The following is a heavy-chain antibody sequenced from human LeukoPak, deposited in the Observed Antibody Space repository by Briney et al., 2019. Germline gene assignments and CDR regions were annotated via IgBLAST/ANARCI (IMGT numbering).Heavy chain of an antibody. CDR1: GYTFTGYY. Sequence: EASVKVSCKASGYTFTGYYMHWVRQAPGQGLEWMGIINPSGGSTSYAQKFQGRVTMTRDTSTSTVYMELSSLRSEDTAVYYCARGLMYYYDSSGYPIYYYYYMDVWGKGTTVTISS. V-gene: IGHV1-46*01. CDR3: ARGLMYYYDSSGYPIYYYYYMDV. J-gene: IGHJ6*03. D-gene: IGHD3-22*01. CDR2: INPSGGST.